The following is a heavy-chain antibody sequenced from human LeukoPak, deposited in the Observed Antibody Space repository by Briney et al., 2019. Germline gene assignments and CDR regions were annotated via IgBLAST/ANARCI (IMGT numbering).Heavy chain of an antibody. V-gene: IGHV4-59*01. Sequence: SPSETLSLTCTVSGVSISSYYWSWIRQPPGKGLEWIGYIYYSGSTNYNPSLKSRVTISVDTSKNQFSLKLSSVTAADTAVYYCARGGRDGYNTRVDDAFDIWGQGTMVTVSP. CDR2: IYYSGST. CDR3: ARGGRDGYNTRVDDAFDI. J-gene: IGHJ3*02. D-gene: IGHD5-24*01. CDR1: GVSISSYY.